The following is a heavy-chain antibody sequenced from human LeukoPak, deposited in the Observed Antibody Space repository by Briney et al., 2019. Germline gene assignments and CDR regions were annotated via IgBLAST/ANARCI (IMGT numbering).Heavy chain of an antibody. J-gene: IGHJ4*02. V-gene: IGHV3-64D*06. CDR3: LRDLTGAGDY. Sequence: PGGSLRLSCSASGFTFSSYAMHWVRQAPGKGLEYVSSITSNGGSTYYADSVKGRVTISRDNSKNTLYLQMSSLRAEDTALYYCLRDLTGAGDYWGQGTLVTVSS. D-gene: IGHD3-10*01. CDR2: ITSNGGST. CDR1: GFTFSSYA.